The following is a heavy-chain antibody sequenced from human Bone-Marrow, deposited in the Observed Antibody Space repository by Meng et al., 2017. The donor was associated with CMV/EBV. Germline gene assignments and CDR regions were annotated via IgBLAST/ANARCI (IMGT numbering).Heavy chain of an antibody. V-gene: IGHV3-23*01. D-gene: IGHD3-3*01. CDR3: AKNGPQILEWFRDYFDY. J-gene: IGHJ4*02. CDR1: GFTFSSYA. CDR2: ISGSGGST. Sequence: GESLKISCAASGFTFSSYAMSWVRQAPGKGLEWVSAISGSGGSTYYADSVKGRFTISRDNSKNTLYLQMNSLRAEDTAMYYCAKNGPQILEWFRDYFDYWGQGTLVTVSS.